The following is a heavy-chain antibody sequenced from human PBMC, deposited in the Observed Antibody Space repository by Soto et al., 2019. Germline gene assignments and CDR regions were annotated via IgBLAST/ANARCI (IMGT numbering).Heavy chain of an antibody. CDR2: INPNSGGT. Sequence: QVQLVQSGAEVKKPGASVKVSCKASGYTFTGYYMHWVRQAPGQGLEWMGWINPNSGGTNYAQKFQGRVTMTRDTSISTAYMELSRLRSDDTAVYYCARDDILTGYLPYYYYYGMDVWGQGTTVTVSS. J-gene: IGHJ6*02. CDR3: ARDDILTGYLPYYYYYGMDV. CDR1: GYTFTGYY. V-gene: IGHV1-2*02. D-gene: IGHD3-9*01.